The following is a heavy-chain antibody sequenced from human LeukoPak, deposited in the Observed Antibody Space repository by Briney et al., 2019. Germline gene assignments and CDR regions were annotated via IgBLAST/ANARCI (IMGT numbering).Heavy chain of an antibody. CDR3: ARLDWNLAFDY. J-gene: IGHJ4*02. D-gene: IGHD1-1*01. CDR1: GYSFTNYW. CDR2: IYPGDSDT. V-gene: IGHV5-51*01. Sequence: GESLKISCKSSGYSFTNYWIGWVRQLPGKGLEWMGIIYPGDSDTRYSPSFQGQVTISADKSIPTAYLQWSSLKASDTAMYYCARLDWNLAFDYWGPGTLVTVSS.